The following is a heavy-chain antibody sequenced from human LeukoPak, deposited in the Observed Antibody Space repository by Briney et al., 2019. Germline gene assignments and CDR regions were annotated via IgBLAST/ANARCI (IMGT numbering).Heavy chain of an antibody. Sequence: SETLSLTCTVSGGSISSGAYYWTWIRQPAGKGLEWIGRIYTSGAANYNPSLMTRVTISVDTSKNQFSLKLSSVTAADTAVYYCARRKRYGSGSYFGIWNWFDPWGQGTLVTVSS. CDR2: IYTSGAA. V-gene: IGHV4-61*02. CDR1: GGSISSGAYY. CDR3: ARRKRYGSGSYFGIWNWFDP. J-gene: IGHJ5*02. D-gene: IGHD3-10*01.